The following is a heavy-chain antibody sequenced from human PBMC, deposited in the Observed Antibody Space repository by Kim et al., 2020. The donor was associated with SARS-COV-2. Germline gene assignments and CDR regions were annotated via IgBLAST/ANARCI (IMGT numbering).Heavy chain of an antibody. J-gene: IGHJ4*02. CDR2: STI. D-gene: IGHD3-16*01. CDR3: ARDLGGYFDY. V-gene: IGHV3-48*01. Sequence: STICYADSVNGRVTNSRDNAKNQLYLQMNGLRAEDTAVYYCARDLGGYFDYWGQGTLVTVSS.